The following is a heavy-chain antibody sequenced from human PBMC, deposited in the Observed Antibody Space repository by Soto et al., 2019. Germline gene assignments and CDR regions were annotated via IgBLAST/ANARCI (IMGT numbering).Heavy chain of an antibody. V-gene: IGHV3-13*05. CDR1: GFTFSNSD. J-gene: IGHJ6*02. CDR2: IGAAGDP. Sequence: EVQLVESGGGLVQPGGSLRLSCSASGFTFSNSDMHWVRQATGKGLEWVSTIGAAGDPYYADSVRGRFTISRDKAKNSLFLQMNSLRVGDTAVYSGARQHVFYFGMDVWGQGTTVTVSS. CDR3: ARQHVFYFGMDV.